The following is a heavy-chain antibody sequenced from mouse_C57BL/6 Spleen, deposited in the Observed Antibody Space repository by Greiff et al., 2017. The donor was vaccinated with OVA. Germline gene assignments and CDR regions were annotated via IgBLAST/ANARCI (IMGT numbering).Heavy chain of an antibody. V-gene: IGHV1-20*01. CDR1: GYSFTGYF. CDR2: INPYNGDT. D-gene: IGHD1-1*01. Sequence: EVQGVESGPELVKPGDSVKISCKASGYSFTGYFMNWVMQSHGKSLEWIGRINPYNGDTFYNQKFKGKATLTVDKSSSTAHMELRSLTSEDSAVYYCARRGYGSSYGDYAMDYWGQGTSVTVSS. J-gene: IGHJ4*01. CDR3: ARRGYGSSYGDYAMDY.